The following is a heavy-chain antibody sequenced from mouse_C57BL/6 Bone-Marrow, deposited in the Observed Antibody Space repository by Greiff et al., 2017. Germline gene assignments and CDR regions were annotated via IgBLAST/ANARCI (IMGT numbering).Heavy chain of an antibody. J-gene: IGHJ2*01. V-gene: IGHV1-72*01. D-gene: IGHD3-3*01. CDR2: IEPNSGGT. CDR3: AKKGPDY. CDR1: GYTFTSYW. Sequence: QVQLQQPGAELVKPGASVKLSCKASGYTFTSYWMHWVKQRPGRGLEWIGRIEPNSGGTKYNEKFKSKATLTVDKPSSTAYMQLSSLTSEDAAVYYCAKKGPDYWGQGTTLTVSS.